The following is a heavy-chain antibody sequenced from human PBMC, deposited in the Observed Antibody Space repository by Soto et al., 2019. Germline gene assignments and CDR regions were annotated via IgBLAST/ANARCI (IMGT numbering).Heavy chain of an antibody. Sequence: EVQLVESGGGSVQPGGSLRLSCAASGFTFTNYWMHWVLQAPGKGLVWVSRINSDGSSTNYADSVKGRFTISRDNAKNTLYLQMNSLRAEDTPVYYCARTGYTYNPPWPYWGKGTLVTVSS. CDR1: GFTFTNYW. V-gene: IGHV3-74*01. J-gene: IGHJ4*02. D-gene: IGHD5-18*01. CDR2: INSDGSST. CDR3: ARTGYTYNPPWPY.